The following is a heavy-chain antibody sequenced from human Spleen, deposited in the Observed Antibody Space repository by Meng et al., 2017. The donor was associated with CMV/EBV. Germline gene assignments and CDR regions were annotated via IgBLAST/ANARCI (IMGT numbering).Heavy chain of an antibody. CDR2: IIPIFGTA. J-gene: IGHJ4*02. CDR3: ARAHYDILTGYSDYFDY. V-gene: IGHV1-69*05. Sequence: SVKVSCKASGYSFIDYYMHWVRQAPGQGLEWMGGIIPIFGTANYAQKFQGRVTITTDESTSTAYMELSRLTSDDTAVYYCARAHYDILTGYSDYFDYWGQGTLVTVSS. CDR1: GYSFIDYY. D-gene: IGHD3-9*01.